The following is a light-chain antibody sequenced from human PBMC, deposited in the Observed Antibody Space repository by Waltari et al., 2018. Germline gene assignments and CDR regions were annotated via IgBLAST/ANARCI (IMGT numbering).Light chain of an antibody. V-gene: IGKV3-15*01. J-gene: IGKJ1*01. Sequence: EIVMTQSPATLPVSPGERATLSCRASQSVSSNLAWYQQKPGQAPRLLIYGASTRATGIPSRFSGSGSGTEFTLTISGLQSEDFAVYYCQQYNNWPPWTFGQGTKVEMK. CDR1: QSVSSN. CDR2: GAS. CDR3: QQYNNWPPWT.